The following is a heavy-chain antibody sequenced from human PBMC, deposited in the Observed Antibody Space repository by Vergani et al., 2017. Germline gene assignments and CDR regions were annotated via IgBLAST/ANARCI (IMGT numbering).Heavy chain of an antibody. CDR1: GGSISSSNW. D-gene: IGHD2-2*01. CDR2: IYHSGST. J-gene: IGHJ6*02. CDR3: ARARGVGYCSSTSCYRYYYGMDV. V-gene: IGHV4-4*03. Sequence: QVQLQESGPGLVKPPGTLSLTCAVSGGSISSSNWWSWVRQPPGKGLEWIGEIYHSGSTNYNPSLKSRVTISVDKSKNQFSLKLSSVTAADTAVYYCARARGVGYCSSTSCYRYYYGMDVWGQ.